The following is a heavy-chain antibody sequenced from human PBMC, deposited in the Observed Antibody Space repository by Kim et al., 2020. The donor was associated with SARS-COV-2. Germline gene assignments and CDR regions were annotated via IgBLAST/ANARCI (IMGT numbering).Heavy chain of an antibody. CDR1: GFTFSSYG. CDR2: ISYDGSNK. J-gene: IGHJ6*02. Sequence: GGSLRLSCAASGFTFSSYGMHWVRQAPGKGLEWVAVISYDGSNKYYADSVKGRFTISRDNSKNTLYLQMNSLRAEDTAVYYCAKDLLHVAVSLYYYYGMDVWGQGTTVTVSS. CDR3: AKDLLHVAVSLYYYYGMDV. V-gene: IGHV3-30*18. D-gene: IGHD2-15*01.